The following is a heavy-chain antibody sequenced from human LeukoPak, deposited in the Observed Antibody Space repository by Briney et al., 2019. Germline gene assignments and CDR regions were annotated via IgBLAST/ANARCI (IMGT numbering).Heavy chain of an antibody. V-gene: IGHV4-38-2*02. CDR3: ARDSPFEWDVFGDSFDI. D-gene: IGHD1-26*01. Sequence: SETLSLICTVSGYSISSGYYWGWIRQPPGKGLEWIGFMHYRGNTNSNPSLRSRVTISMDTSKNQFSLKMSSVTAADTAVYYCARDSPFEWDVFGDSFDIWGQGTVVTVSS. J-gene: IGHJ3*02. CDR2: MHYRGNT. CDR1: GYSISSGYY.